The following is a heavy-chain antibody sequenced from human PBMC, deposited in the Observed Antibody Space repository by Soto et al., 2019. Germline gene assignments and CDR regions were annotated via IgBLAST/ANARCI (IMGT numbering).Heavy chain of an antibody. V-gene: IGHV3-21*01. Sequence: PGGSLRLSCAAAGCTFRSFAMNWVRQAPGKGLEWVSTISSTSAYIYYTDALRGRFTISRDNAKNSLHLQMNSLRAEDTAVYYCTRDASRDSSSPLWLDTWGPGTSVTASS. J-gene: IGHJ5*02. D-gene: IGHD6-13*01. CDR1: GCTFRSFA. CDR2: ISSTSAYI. CDR3: TRDASRDSSSPLWLDT.